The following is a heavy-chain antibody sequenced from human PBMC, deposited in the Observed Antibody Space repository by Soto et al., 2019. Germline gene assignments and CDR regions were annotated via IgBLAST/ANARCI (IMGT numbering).Heavy chain of an antibody. J-gene: IGHJ3*02. D-gene: IGHD4-17*01. V-gene: IGHV3-33*01. CDR1: GFTFSSYG. Sequence: GGSLRLSCAASGFTFSSYGMHWVRQAPGKGLEWVAVIWYDGSNKYYADSVKGRFTISRDNSKNTLYLQMNSLRAEDTAVYYCVGLDYGDHLNAFDISGQGTMVIGSS. CDR3: VGLDYGDHLNAFDI. CDR2: IWYDGSNK.